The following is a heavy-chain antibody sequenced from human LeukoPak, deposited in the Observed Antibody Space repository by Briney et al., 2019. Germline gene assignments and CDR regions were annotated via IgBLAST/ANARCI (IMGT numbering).Heavy chain of an antibody. D-gene: IGHD3-22*01. V-gene: IGHV1-69*01. CDR3: ARMGSGYRAYFDY. Sequence: SVKVSCKASGGTFSSYAISWVRQAPGQGLEWMGGIIPIFGTANYAQKFQGRVTITADESTSTAYMELSSLRSEDTAVYYCARMGSGYRAYFDYWGPGTLVTVSS. CDR1: GGTFSSYA. CDR2: IIPIFGTA. J-gene: IGHJ4*02.